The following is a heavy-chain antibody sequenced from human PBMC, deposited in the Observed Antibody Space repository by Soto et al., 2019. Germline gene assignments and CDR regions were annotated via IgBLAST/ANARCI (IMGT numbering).Heavy chain of an antibody. V-gene: IGHV3-30*18. CDR1: GFTFSSYG. CDR2: ISYDGSNK. D-gene: IGHD2-21*02. J-gene: IGHJ4*02. CDR3: AKDHVVVVTAPDY. Sequence: GGSLRLSCAASGFTFSSYGMHWVRQAPGKGLEWVAVISYDGSNKYYADSVKGRFTISRDNSKNTLYLQMNSLRAEDTAVYYCAKDHVVVVTAPDYWGQGTLVTVSS.